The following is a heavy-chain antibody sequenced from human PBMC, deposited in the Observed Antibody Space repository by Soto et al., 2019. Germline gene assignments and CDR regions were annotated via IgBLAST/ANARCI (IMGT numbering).Heavy chain of an antibody. Sequence: GESLKISCKGSGYSFTSYWIGWVRQMPGKGLEWMGIIYPGDSDTRYSPSFQGQVTISADKSINTAYLQWSSLKASDTALYYCARLPSRGSASVSWLDPCGQGTLVTVSS. J-gene: IGHJ5*02. V-gene: IGHV5-51*01. D-gene: IGHD2-8*01. CDR3: ARLPSRGSASVSWLDP. CDR1: GYSFTSYW. CDR2: IYPGDSDT.